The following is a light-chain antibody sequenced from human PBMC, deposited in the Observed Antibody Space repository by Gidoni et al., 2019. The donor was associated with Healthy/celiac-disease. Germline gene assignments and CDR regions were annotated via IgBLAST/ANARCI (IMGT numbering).Light chain of an antibody. J-gene: IGKJ4*01. Sequence: EIVLTQSPATLSVSPGERATLSCRASQSVSSNLAWYQQKPGQAPRLVIYGASTRATGFPARFSGSGSGTEFTLTISSLQSEDFAVYYCQQYNDLPLTFGGGAKVEIK. V-gene: IGKV3-15*01. CDR2: GAS. CDR1: QSVSSN. CDR3: QQYNDLPLT.